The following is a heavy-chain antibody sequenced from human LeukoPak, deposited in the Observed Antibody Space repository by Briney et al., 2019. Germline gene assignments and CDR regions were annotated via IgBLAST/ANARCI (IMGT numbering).Heavy chain of an antibody. V-gene: IGHV1-69*05. CDR2: IIPIFGTA. D-gene: IGHD4-11*01. Sequence: ASVTVSCKASGGTFSSYAISWVRQAPGQGLEWMGGIIPIFGTANYAQKFQGRVTITTDESTSTAYMELSSLRSEDTAVYYCARDHYPTAVLDYWGQGTLVTVSS. J-gene: IGHJ4*02. CDR1: GGTFSSYA. CDR3: ARDHYPTAVLDY.